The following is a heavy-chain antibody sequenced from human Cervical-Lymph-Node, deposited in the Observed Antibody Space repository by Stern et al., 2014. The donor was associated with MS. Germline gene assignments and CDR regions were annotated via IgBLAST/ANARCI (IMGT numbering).Heavy chain of an antibody. J-gene: IGHJ4*02. D-gene: IGHD2-2*01. Sequence: QVQLVQSGAEVKKPGSSMKVSCKASGGTFSSDAIGWVRQAPGQGLEWVGGIIPIFETANYAQKFQGIVTITADQSTKTAYLELSSLTSGDTAMYFCASGTSSSWYFDFWGQGTLVTVST. CDR1: GGTFSSDA. V-gene: IGHV1-69*01. CDR3: ASGTSSSWYFDF. CDR2: IIPIFETA.